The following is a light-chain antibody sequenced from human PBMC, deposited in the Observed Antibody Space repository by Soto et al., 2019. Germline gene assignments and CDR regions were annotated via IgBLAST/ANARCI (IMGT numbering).Light chain of an antibody. J-gene: IGKJ1*01. CDR2: DAS. CDR3: QQYNSYPWT. CDR1: QSISSW. Sequence: GDRVTITCRASQSISSWLAWYQQKPGKAPKLLIYDASSLESGVPSRFSGSGSGTEFTLTITSLKTDDFATYYCQQYNSYPWTFGQGTKVDIK. V-gene: IGKV1-5*01.